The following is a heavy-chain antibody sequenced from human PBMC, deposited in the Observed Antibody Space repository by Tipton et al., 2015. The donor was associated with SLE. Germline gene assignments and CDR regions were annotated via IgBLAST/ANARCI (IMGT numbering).Heavy chain of an antibody. J-gene: IGHJ4*02. D-gene: IGHD3-22*01. CDR1: GYSISSGYY. V-gene: IGHV4-38-2*02. CDR3: ARDKIYYDSSAIDY. Sequence: LRLSCAVSGYSISSGYYWGWIRQPPGKGLEWIGSIYHSGSTYYNPSLKSRVTISVDTSKNQFSLKLSSVTAADTAVYYCARDKIYYDSSAIDYWGQGTLVTVSS. CDR2: IYHSGST.